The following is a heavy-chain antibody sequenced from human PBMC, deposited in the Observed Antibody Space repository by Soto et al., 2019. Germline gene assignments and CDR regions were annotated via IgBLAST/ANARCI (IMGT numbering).Heavy chain of an antibody. CDR1: GGSISNYY. Sequence: SETLSLTCTVSGGSISNYYWSWVRQPPGKGLEWIGYIYDSGSTNYNPSLKNRVTISVDTAKNQFSLKLTSVTAADTAVYYCARWSSSWSDPADAFDFWGQGTMVTVSS. CDR3: ARWSSSWSDPADAFDF. J-gene: IGHJ3*01. D-gene: IGHD6-13*01. CDR2: IYDSGST. V-gene: IGHV4-4*08.